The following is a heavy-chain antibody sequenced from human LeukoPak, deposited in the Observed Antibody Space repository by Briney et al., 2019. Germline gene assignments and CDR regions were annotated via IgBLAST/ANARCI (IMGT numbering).Heavy chain of an antibody. Sequence: SETLSLTCTVSGGSISSGDYYWSWLRQPPGKGLEWIGYIYYSGSTYYNPSLKSRVTISVDTSKNQFSLKLSSVTAADTAVYYCASSPKSNNGFDPWGQGTLVTVSS. CDR2: IYYSGST. J-gene: IGHJ5*02. CDR3: ASSPKSNNGFDP. V-gene: IGHV4-30-4*01. CDR1: GGSISSGDYY.